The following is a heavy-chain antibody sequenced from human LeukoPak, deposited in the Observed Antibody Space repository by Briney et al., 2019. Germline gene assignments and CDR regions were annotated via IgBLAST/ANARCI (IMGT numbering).Heavy chain of an antibody. Sequence: ASVKVSCKASGYTFTGYYLHWVRQAPGQRLEWMGWINPNNGATNYAQKFQGRVTMTRDTSISTAYMEVSRLRSDDTAVYYCARGLDDYGNYYYYMDVWSKGTMVTISS. CDR2: INPNNGAT. CDR1: GYTFTGYY. CDR3: ARGLDDYGNYYYYMDV. D-gene: IGHD4-17*01. V-gene: IGHV1-2*02. J-gene: IGHJ6*03.